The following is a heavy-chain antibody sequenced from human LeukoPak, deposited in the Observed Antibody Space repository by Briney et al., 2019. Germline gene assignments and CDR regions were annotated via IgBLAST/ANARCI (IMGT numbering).Heavy chain of an antibody. D-gene: IGHD2-2*01. CDR2: INSDGSST. CDR1: GFTFSSYW. J-gene: IGHJ4*02. CDR3: AKYIVVVSAKGDYFDH. Sequence: GGSLRLSCAASGFTFSSYWMHWVRQAPGKGLVWVSRINSDGSSTNYADSVKGRFTISRDNSKNTLYLQMNSLRAEDTAVYYCAKYIVVVSAKGDYFDHWGQGTLVTVSP. V-gene: IGHV3-74*01.